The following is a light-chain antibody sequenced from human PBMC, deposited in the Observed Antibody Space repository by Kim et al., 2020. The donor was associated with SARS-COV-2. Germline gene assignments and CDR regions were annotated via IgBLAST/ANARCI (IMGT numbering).Light chain of an antibody. CDR2: VNSDGSH. CDR3: ETWDSGNWV. J-gene: IGLJ3*02. V-gene: IGLV4-69*01. Sequence: ASVKLTCHLSSGHSSYAIAWHQQEPEKGPRYLMKVNSDGSHSKGDGIPDRFSGSSSGAERYLTISSLQSEDEADYYCETWDSGNWVFGGGTQLTVL. CDR1: SGHSSYA.